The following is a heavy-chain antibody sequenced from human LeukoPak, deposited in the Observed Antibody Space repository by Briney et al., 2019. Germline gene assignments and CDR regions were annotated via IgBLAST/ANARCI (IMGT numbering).Heavy chain of an antibody. Sequence: GASLKISCQASGYTFSSYWIAWVRQMPGKGLECMGLIYPLDSDVKYSPSFQGQVTISADKSISTAYLQWSSLKASDTAMYYCARARCSSTPEVGDVFKTWYFFEYWGQGALVTVSS. V-gene: IGHV5-51*01. CDR1: GYTFSSYW. CDR3: ARARCSSTPEVGDVFKTWYFFEY. J-gene: IGHJ4*02. CDR2: IYPLDSDV. D-gene: IGHD6-13*01.